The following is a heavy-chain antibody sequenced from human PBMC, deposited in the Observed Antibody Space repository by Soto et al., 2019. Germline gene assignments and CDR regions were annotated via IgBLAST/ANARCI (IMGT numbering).Heavy chain of an antibody. CDR2: IYYSGSP. CDR3: ASSEEGSSWYQTNPKGAEYFQH. CDR1: GGSISSYY. Sequence: SETLSLTCTVSGGSISSYYWSWIRQPPGKGLEWIGYIYYSGSPNYNPSLKSRVTISVDTSKNQFSLKLSSVTAADTAVYYCASSEEGSSWYQTNPKGAEYFQHWGQGTLVTVSS. V-gene: IGHV4-59*01. D-gene: IGHD6-13*01. J-gene: IGHJ1*01.